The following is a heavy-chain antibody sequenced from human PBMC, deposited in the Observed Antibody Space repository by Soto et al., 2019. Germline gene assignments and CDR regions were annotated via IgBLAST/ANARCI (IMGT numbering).Heavy chain of an antibody. D-gene: IGHD3-10*01. CDR3: GRANEWLGELLSNAFDI. J-gene: IGHJ3*02. CDR2: ISAYNGNT. CDR1: GYTFTSYG. V-gene: IGHV1-18*01. Sequence: GASVKVSCKASGYTFTSYGISWVRQAPGQGLEWMGWISAYNGNTNYAQKLQGRVTMTTDTSTRRAYMELRSLRSDDAAVDDCGRANEWLGELLSNAFDIWGQGTMVTVSS.